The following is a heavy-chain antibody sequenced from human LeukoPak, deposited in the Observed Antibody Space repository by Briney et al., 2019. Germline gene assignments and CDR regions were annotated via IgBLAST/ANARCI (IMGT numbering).Heavy chain of an antibody. CDR2: INPNRGGT. J-gene: IGHJ4*02. V-gene: IGHV1-2*02. D-gene: IGHD2-2*01. Sequence: ASVKVSCKASGYTFTEYYIHWVRQAPGQGFEWMGWINPNRGGTKYSQKFQGRVTMTRDTSTKIAYMELSRLRSDDTAVYYCARVVVPSAIRADQWGQGTLVTVSS. CDR1: GYTFTEYY. CDR3: ARVVVPSAIRADQ.